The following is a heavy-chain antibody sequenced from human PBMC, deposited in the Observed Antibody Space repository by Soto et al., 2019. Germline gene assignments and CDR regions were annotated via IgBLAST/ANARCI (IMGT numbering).Heavy chain of an antibody. CDR3: AKDLNDIVVVVASPGGLDY. D-gene: IGHD2-15*01. V-gene: IGHV3-30*18. Sequence: VQLLESGGGLVQPGGSLRLSCAASGFTFSSYAMSWVRQAPGKGLEWVAVISYDGSNKYYADSVKGRFTISRDNSKNTLYLQMNSLRAEDTAVYYCAKDLNDIVVVVASPGGLDYWGQGTLVTVSS. CDR1: GFTFSSYA. CDR2: ISYDGSNK. J-gene: IGHJ4*02.